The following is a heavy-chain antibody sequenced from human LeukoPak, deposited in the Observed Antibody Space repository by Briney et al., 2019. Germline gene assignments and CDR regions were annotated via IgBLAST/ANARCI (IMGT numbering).Heavy chain of an antibody. J-gene: IGHJ5*02. CDR1: GYSLRNYG. CDR2: ISPFNGRT. Sequence: APVKVSCKASGYSLRNYGINWFRQAPGQGLEWLGWISPFNGRTHYPHNFQDRLTMTTDTSSNTAYMDLRNLTSNDTAVYYCARALTYNWNDAVDPWGQGTLVTVSS. D-gene: IGHD1-1*01. CDR3: ARALTYNWNDAVDP. V-gene: IGHV1-18*01.